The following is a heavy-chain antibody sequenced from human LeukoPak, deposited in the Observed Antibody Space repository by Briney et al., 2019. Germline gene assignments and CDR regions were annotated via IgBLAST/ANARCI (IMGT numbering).Heavy chain of an antibody. CDR3: ARELYYYDSSGYYLGLDY. D-gene: IGHD3-22*01. CDR2: ISSSGSTI. CDR1: GFTFSDYY. J-gene: IGHJ4*02. V-gene: IGHV3-11*04. Sequence: GGSLRLSCAASGFTFSDYYMSWIRQAPGKGLEWVSYISSSGSTIYYADSVKGRFTISRDNAKNSLYLQMNSLRAEDTAVYYCARELYYYDSSGYYLGLDYWGQGTLVTVSS.